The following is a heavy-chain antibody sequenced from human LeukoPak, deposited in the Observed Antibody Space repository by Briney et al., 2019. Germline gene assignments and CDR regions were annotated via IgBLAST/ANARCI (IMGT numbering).Heavy chain of an antibody. CDR1: GGSISSYY. J-gene: IGHJ3*02. Sequence: SETLSLTCTVSGGSISSYYWSWIRQPAGKGLEWIGRIYTSGSTNYNPSLKSRVTMSVDTSKNQFSLKLSSVTAADTAVYYCASLYRGNQLLVRRDAFDIWGQGTVVTVSS. D-gene: IGHD2-2*01. CDR3: ASLYRGNQLLVRRDAFDI. CDR2: IYTSGST. V-gene: IGHV4-4*07.